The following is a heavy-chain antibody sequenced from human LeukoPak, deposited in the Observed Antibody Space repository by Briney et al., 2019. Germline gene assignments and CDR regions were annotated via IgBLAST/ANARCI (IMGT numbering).Heavy chain of an antibody. CDR2: TSSSDAGT. J-gene: IGHJ5*02. V-gene: IGHV3-NL1*01. D-gene: IGHD3-10*01. CDR1: GFSFSSYG. Sequence: GGSLRLSCAGSGFSFSSYGMHWVRQAPGKGLEWVSATSSSDAGTYYADSVRGRFTISRDNSKNTLYLQMNSLRAEDTAVYYCAKSFRSHYGSEHFDPWGQGTLVTVSS. CDR3: AKSFRSHYGSEHFDP.